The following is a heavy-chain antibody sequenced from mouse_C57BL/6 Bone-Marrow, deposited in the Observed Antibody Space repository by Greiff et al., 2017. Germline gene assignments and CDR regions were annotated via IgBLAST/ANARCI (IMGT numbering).Heavy chain of an antibody. V-gene: IGHV1-69*01. CDR3: AREGTTVVAPFLY. Sequence: QVQLQQPGAELVMPGASVKLSCKASGYTFTSYWMHWVKQRPGQGLEWIGEIDPSDSDTNYNQKFKGKATLTVDKSSSTAYMQLSSLTSEDSAVYCWAREGTTVVAPFLYWCQGPTLTLSS. D-gene: IGHD1-1*01. CDR2: IDPSDSDT. J-gene: IGHJ2*01. CDR1: GYTFTSYW.